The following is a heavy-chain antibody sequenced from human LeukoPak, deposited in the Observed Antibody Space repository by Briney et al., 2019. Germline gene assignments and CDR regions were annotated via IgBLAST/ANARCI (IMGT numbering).Heavy chain of an antibody. CDR2: INSNGGNT. J-gene: IGHJ6*02. V-gene: IGHV3-64*01. CDR1: GFSFSTYP. Sequence: GGSLRLSWAASGFSFSTYPMHWVRRAPGKGLEFVSSINSNGGNTYYANSVKGRFTISRDNSKNTLYLQMGSLRAEDMAIYYCAREVYGMDVWGRGTTVTVSS. CDR3: AREVYGMDV.